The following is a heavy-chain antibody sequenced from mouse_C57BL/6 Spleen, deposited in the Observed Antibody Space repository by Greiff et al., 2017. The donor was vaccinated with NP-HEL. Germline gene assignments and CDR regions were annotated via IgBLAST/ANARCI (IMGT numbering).Heavy chain of an antibody. J-gene: IGHJ2*01. V-gene: IGHV1-61*01. CDR2: IYPSDSET. CDR1: GYTFTSYW. CDR3: AREGITVFDY. D-gene: IGHD2-4*01. Sequence: QVQLQQPGAELVRPGSSVKLSCKASGYTFTSYWMDWVKQRPGQGLEWIGNIYPSDSETHYNQKFKDKATLTVDKSSSTAYMQLSSLTSEDSAVYYCAREGITVFDYWGQGTTLTVSS.